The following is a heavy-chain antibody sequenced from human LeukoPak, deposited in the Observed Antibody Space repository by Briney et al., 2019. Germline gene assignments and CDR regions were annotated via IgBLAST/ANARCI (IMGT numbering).Heavy chain of an antibody. V-gene: IGHV3-15*01. Sequence: GGSLRLSCATSGFTFSSYWMHWFRQGPGKGLEWVGRIKSKTDGGTTDYAAPVKGRFTISRDDSKNTLYLQMNSLKTEDTAVYYCTRITAAGIIDYWGQGTLVTVSS. CDR3: TRITAAGIIDY. J-gene: IGHJ4*02. CDR1: GFTFSSYW. D-gene: IGHD6-13*01. CDR2: IKSKTDGGTT.